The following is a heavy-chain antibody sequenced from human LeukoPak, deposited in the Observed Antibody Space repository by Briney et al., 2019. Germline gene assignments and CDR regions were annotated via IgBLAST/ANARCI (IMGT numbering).Heavy chain of an antibody. Sequence: SETLSVTCTVSGGSISNSNYYWGWIRQPPGKGLEWIGGAYYSGTTYYSPSLKSRVTISVDTSRNHFSLNLNSVTAADTAVYYCARHSSSAWYYYFDYWGQGSFVTVSS. J-gene: IGHJ4*02. CDR1: GGSISNSNYY. CDR2: AYYSGTT. V-gene: IGHV4-39*01. D-gene: IGHD6-19*01. CDR3: ARHSSSAWYYYFDY.